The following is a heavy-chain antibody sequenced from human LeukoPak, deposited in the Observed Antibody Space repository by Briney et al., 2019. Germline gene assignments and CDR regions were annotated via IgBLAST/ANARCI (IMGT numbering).Heavy chain of an antibody. CDR1: GYRFKTYG. CDR2: IRADRGKT. Sequence: GASVKASCKTSGYRFKTYGISWVRQAPGQGLEWMGWIRADRGKTDYAEKVQDRVTMTIDTSKNTAYLELKSLRSDDTAMYYCARDRSNSDFWGQGTMVTVS. D-gene: IGHD4-11*01. CDR3: ARDRSNSDF. J-gene: IGHJ4*02. V-gene: IGHV1-18*01.